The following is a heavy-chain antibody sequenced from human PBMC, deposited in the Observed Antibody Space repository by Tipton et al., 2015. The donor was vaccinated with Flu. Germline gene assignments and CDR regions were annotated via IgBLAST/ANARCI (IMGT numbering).Heavy chain of an antibody. D-gene: IGHD2-2*01. CDR2: IYFSGST. CDR3: ARSLEDQLEAFDV. J-gene: IGHJ3*01. CDR1: GGSFSGYY. V-gene: IGHV4-34*01. Sequence: TLFLTCAIYGGSFSGYYWSWIRQPPGKGLEWIGTIYFSGSTYYNPSLKSRVTISTDTSKNQLSLKVTSVTAADTAVYYCARSLEDQLEAFDVWGQGTTVTESS.